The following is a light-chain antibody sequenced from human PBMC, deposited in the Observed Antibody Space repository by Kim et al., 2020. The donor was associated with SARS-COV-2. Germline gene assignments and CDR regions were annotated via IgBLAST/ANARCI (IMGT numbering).Light chain of an antibody. V-gene: IGLV3-19*01. Sequence: SSELTQDPAVSVSLGETVRITCQGDSVRNYFVSWYQQKPGQAPLLVMYGRNILASGLPDRFSGSRLGDTASLTIAGTQPEDEADYYYHSRDSSGNLGVFG. J-gene: IGLJ3*02. CDR2: GRN. CDR3: HSRDSSGNLGV. CDR1: SVRNYF.